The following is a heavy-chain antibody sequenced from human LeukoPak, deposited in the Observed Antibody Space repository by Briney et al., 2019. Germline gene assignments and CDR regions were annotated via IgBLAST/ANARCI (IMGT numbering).Heavy chain of an antibody. J-gene: IGHJ4*02. CDR2: IYHSGST. CDR3: ARVRSSWYQFDY. Sequence: RASETLSLTCAVSGYSISSGNYWGWIRQPPGKGLEWIGNIYHSGSTYYNPSLKSRVTISIDTSKNQFFLKLSSVTAADTAVYYCARVRSSWYQFDYWGQGTLVTDSS. V-gene: IGHV4-38-2*01. D-gene: IGHD6-13*01. CDR1: GYSISSGNY.